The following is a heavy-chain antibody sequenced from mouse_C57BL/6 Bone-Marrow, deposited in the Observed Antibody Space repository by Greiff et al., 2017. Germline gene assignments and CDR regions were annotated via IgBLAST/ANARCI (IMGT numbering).Heavy chain of an antibody. CDR2: INPSSGYT. CDR1: GFTFTSYW. D-gene: IGHD2-10*01. CDR3: AGPTRCFDV. J-gene: IGHJ1*03. V-gene: IGHV1-7*01. Sequence: VQLQQSGAELAKPGASVKLSCKASGFTFTSYWMHWVKQRPGQGLEWIGYINPSSGYTKYNQNFKDKVTLTAYESSSTAYMQLSSLTYEDSAVYYCAGPTRCFDVWGTGTTVTVSA.